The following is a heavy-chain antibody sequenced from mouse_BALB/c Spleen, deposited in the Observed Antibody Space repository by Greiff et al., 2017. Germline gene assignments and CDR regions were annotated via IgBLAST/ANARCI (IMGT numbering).Heavy chain of an antibody. CDR1: GYTFTDYA. CDR3: ARAVIYYGSSLYAMDY. D-gene: IGHD1-1*01. J-gene: IGHJ4*01. Sequence: QVHVKQSGAELVRPGVSVKISCKGSGYTFTDYAMHWVKQSHAKSLEWIGVISTYYGDASYNQKFKGKATMTVDKSSSTAYMELARLTSEDSAIYYCARAVIYYGSSLYAMDYWGQGTSVTVSS. CDR2: ISTYYGDA. V-gene: IGHV1S137*01.